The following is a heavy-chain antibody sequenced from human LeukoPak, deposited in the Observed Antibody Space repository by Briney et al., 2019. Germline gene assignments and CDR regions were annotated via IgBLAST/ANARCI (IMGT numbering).Heavy chain of an antibody. D-gene: IGHD4-17*01. CDR3: RTDRYGDYGDYIDY. CDR2: INPNSGGT. Sequence: ASVKGSCKASGYTFTGYYMHWVRQAPGHGLEWMGWINPNSGGTNYAQKFQGRVTMTRDTSISTAYMELSRLRSDDTAVYYCRTDRYGDYGDYIDYWGQGTLVTVSS. CDR1: GYTFTGYY. J-gene: IGHJ4*02. V-gene: IGHV1-2*02.